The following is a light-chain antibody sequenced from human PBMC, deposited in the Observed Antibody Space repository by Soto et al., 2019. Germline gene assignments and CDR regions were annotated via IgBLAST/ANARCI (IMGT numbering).Light chain of an antibody. CDR2: DAS. Sequence: EIVLTQSPATLSLSPGERATLSCRASQSVSSYFAWYQQKPGQAPRLLISDASNRATGITARFSGSGSGTDFTLTISSLEPEDFAVYYCQQRGNWPMTFGQGTKVEIK. V-gene: IGKV3-11*01. CDR3: QQRGNWPMT. J-gene: IGKJ1*01. CDR1: QSVSSY.